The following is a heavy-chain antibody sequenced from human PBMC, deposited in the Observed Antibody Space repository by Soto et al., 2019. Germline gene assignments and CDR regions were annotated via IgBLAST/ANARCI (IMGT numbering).Heavy chain of an antibody. CDR1: GDSISGHY. V-gene: IGHV4-59*11. D-gene: IGHD2-21*02. Sequence: PSETLSLTCTASGDSISGHYWSWIRQPPGKGLEWIGYIYYIGSTNYNPSLRSRVTISLDTSKNQVSLKLNSVTAADTAVYYCARLPGGDGAPWGQGILVTVSS. CDR3: ARLPGGDGAP. J-gene: IGHJ5*02. CDR2: IYYIGST.